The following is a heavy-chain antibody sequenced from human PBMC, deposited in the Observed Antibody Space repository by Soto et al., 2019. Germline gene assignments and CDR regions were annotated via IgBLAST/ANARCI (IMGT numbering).Heavy chain of an antibody. Sequence: ASVKVSCKTSGYTFTDYGISWVRQAPGQGLEWMGWISPYNGNTNYAQKLQGRVTMTTDTSASTAYVELRSLRSDDTAVYYCARVDSIDYYGGGWFAPWSQGTLVTVSS. D-gene: IGHD3-22*01. CDR1: GYTFTDYG. V-gene: IGHV1-18*01. J-gene: IGHJ5*02. CDR3: ARVDSIDYYGGGWFAP. CDR2: ISPYNGNT.